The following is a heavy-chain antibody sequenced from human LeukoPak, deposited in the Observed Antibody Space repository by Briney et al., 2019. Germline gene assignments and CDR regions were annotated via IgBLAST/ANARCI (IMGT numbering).Heavy chain of an antibody. CDR3: AKAELRIAVAGYFGY. CDR2: ISGSGGST. CDR1: GFTFSSYA. J-gene: IGHJ4*02. D-gene: IGHD6-19*01. Sequence: GGSLRLSCAASGFTFSSYAMSWVRQAPGRGLEWVSAISGSGGSTYYADSVKGRFTISRDNSKNTLYLQMNSLRAEDTAVYYCAKAELRIAVAGYFGYWGQGTLVTVSS. V-gene: IGHV3-23*01.